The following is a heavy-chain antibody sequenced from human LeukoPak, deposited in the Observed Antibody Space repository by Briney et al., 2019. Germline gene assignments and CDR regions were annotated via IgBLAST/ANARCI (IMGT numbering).Heavy chain of an antibody. D-gene: IGHD5-18*01. J-gene: IGHJ5*02. V-gene: IGHV1-69*05. Sequence: ASVKVSCKASGGTFSSYAISWVRQAPGQGLEWMGGTIPIFGTANYAQKFQGRVTITTDESTSTAYMERSSLRSEDTAVYYCARDVSKGSGYGYNWFDPWGQGTLVTVSS. CDR2: TIPIFGTA. CDR1: GGTFSSYA. CDR3: ARDVSKGSGYGYNWFDP.